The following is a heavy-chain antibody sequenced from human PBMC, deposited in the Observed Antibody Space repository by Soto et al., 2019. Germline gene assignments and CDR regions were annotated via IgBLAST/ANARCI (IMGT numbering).Heavy chain of an antibody. V-gene: IGHV3-7*05. CDR1: GFTFSSYW. D-gene: IGHD1-26*01. CDR2: IKQDGSEK. J-gene: IGHJ4*02. CDR3: ARDLIVGATTNPWHY. Sequence: GGSLRLSCAASGFTFSSYWMSWVRQAPGKGLEWVANIKQDGSEKYYVDSVKGRFTISRDNAKNSLYLQMNSLRVEDTAVYYCARDLIVGATTNPWHYWGQGTLVTVSS.